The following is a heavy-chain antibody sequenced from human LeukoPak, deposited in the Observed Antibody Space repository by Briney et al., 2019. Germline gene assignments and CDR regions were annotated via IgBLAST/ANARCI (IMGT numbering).Heavy chain of an antibody. Sequence: GGSLRLSCATSGFTFSSYSMNWVRQAPGKGLEWVSHISSSSTTIYYADSVKGRFTISRDNAKNSLYLQMNSLRVEDTAVYYCARRYCSSTSCTLDYWGQGTLVTVSS. V-gene: IGHV3-48*04. CDR1: GFTFSSYS. CDR2: ISSSSTTI. CDR3: ARRYCSSTSCTLDY. D-gene: IGHD2-2*01. J-gene: IGHJ4*02.